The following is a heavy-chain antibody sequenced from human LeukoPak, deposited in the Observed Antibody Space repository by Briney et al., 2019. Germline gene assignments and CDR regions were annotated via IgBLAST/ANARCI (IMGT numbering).Heavy chain of an antibody. Sequence: SETLSLTCAVSGDSIRSDSWWIWVRQAPGKRLDFTGVRNQDGSRTYNPSLKSRVSISLDESENTFYLELNSVTAADTAVYFCAREKGHLMEVDVWGQGTTVTVSS. D-gene: IGHD3-3*01. J-gene: IGHJ6*02. CDR3: AREKGHLMEVDV. CDR1: GDSIRSDSW. CDR2: RNQDGSR. V-gene: IGHV4-4*02.